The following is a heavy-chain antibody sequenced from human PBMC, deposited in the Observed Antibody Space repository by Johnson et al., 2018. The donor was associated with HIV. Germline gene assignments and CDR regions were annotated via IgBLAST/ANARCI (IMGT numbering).Heavy chain of an antibody. CDR2: ISNDGSNK. D-gene: IGHD5-24*01. Sequence: VQLVESGGGLVQPGRSLRLSCAASGFTFSSHAMHWVRQAPGKGLEWVTFISNDGSNKYYADSVRGRFTISRDNSKNTLYLQMNSLRAEDTALYYCAKEDGNLNAFDIWGQGTMVTVSS. CDR3: AKEDGNLNAFDI. J-gene: IGHJ3*02. V-gene: IGHV3-30*04. CDR1: GFTFSSHA.